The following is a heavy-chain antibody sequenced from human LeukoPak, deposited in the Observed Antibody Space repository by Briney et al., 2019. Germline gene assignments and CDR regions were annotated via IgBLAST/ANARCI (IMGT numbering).Heavy chain of an antibody. J-gene: IGHJ5*02. CDR2: IRNKASEYAT. Sequence: GGSLKLSCAASGFSFSGSAMHWVRQASGKGLEWIGRIRNKASEYATSYAASVEGRFIISRDDSKNTAYLQMNSLKTEDTAVYYCTRLPEPSTRNFDFWSGPPWGHGALVTVSS. CDR1: GFSFSGSA. CDR3: TRLPEPSTRNFDFWSGPP. V-gene: IGHV3-73*01. D-gene: IGHD3-3*01.